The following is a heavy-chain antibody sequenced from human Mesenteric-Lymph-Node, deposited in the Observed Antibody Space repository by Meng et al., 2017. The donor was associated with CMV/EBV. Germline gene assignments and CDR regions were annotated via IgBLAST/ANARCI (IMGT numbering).Heavy chain of an antibody. CDR3: ARTYYYGSGNSNFDY. Sequence: FSLTTGGVGVGWIRQPPGKALECLEVIYWDDDRRYSPSLRSRLTITKDTSKNQVVLTMTDMDPVDTATYFCARTYYYGSGNSNFDYWGQGTLVTVSS. CDR1: FSLTTGGVG. CDR2: IYWDDDR. J-gene: IGHJ4*02. D-gene: IGHD3-10*01. V-gene: IGHV2-5*02.